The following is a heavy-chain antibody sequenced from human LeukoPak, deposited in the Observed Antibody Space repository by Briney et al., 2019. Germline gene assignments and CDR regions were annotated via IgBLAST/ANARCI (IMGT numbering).Heavy chain of an antibody. D-gene: IGHD2-15*01. J-gene: IGHJ4*02. V-gene: IGHV3-73*01. CDR2: IKNKANSYAT. Sequence: GGSVTLSRAASGCTFSGSPMHWVRQAAAKGLDWVGRIKNKANSYATAYAAWVKGRFTISRDDSKNTAYLQMNSLKTEDKAVYYCTRLSNIHCSGGSCYFDYWGQGTLVTVSS. CDR3: TRLSNIHCSGGSCYFDY. CDR1: GCTFSGSP.